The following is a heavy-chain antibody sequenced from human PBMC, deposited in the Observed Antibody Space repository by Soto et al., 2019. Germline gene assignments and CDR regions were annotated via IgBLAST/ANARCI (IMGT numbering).Heavy chain of an antibody. V-gene: IGHV3-23*05. Sequence: VGSLRLSCAASGFNFNNYAMSWARQGPAKGLEWVSAIGNRGITTYYADSVKGRFTISRDNSKNTLYLQMRSLRDEDTAVYYCVRKSPGQAPFDFWGQGSLVTVSS. CDR3: VRKSPGQAPFDF. CDR1: GFNFNNYA. CDR2: IGNRGITT. J-gene: IGHJ4*02.